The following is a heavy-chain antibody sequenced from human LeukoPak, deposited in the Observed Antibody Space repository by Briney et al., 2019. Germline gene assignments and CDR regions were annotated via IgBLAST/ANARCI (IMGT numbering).Heavy chain of an antibody. D-gene: IGHD3-22*01. V-gene: IGHV5-51*01. Sequence: GESLKISCKGSGYRFTSYWIGWVRQMPAKGLEWMGIIYPGDSDTRYSPPFQGQVTISADKSISTAYLQWSSLKASDTAMYYRARSAYDSSGYYGGDWGQGTLVTVSS. CDR3: ARSAYDSSGYYGGD. CDR2: IYPGDSDT. CDR1: GYRFTSYW. J-gene: IGHJ4*02.